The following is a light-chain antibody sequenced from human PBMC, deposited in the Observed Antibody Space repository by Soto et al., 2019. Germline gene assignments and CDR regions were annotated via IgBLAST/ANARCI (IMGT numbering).Light chain of an antibody. CDR3: QQYNSYSIT. J-gene: IGKJ5*01. CDR2: GAS. Sequence: EIVLTQSPATLSLSPGERATLSCRASQSVSSYLALYQQKPGQAPRLLIYGASTRATGIPARFSGSGSGTEFTLTISSLQSEDFAVYYCQQYNSYSITFGQGTRLEIK. V-gene: IGKV3-15*01. CDR1: QSVSSY.